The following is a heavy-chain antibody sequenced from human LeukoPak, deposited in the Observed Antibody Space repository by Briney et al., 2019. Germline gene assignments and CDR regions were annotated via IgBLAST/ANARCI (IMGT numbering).Heavy chain of an antibody. Sequence: KPSETLSLTCTVSGGSISSYYWSWIRQPPGKGLEWIGYIYYSGSTNYNPSLKSRVTISVDTSKNQFSLKLSSVTAADTAVYYCARGRELWLSRWSHFYYWGQGTLVTVSS. CDR3: ARGRELWLSRWSHFYY. V-gene: IGHV4-59*01. CDR1: GGSISSYY. CDR2: IYYSGST. D-gene: IGHD1-26*01. J-gene: IGHJ4*02.